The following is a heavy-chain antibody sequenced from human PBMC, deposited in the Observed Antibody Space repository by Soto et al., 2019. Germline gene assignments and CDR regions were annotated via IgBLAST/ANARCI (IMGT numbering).Heavy chain of an antibody. V-gene: IGHV5-10-1*01. CDR2: IDPSDSYT. J-gene: IGHJ4*02. D-gene: IGHD2-15*01. CDR1: GYNFTSYW. CDR3: ARGRVAVAPFDY. Sequence: PVESLKISCNGSGYNFTSYWIDWVRQMPEKGLEWMGRIDPSDSYTNYRPSFQGHVTISADKTISTAYLQWSSLKASDTAMYYWARGRVAVAPFDYWGQGTLVTVSS.